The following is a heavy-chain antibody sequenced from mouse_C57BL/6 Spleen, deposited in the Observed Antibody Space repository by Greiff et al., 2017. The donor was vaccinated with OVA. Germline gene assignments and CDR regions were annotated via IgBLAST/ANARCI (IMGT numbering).Heavy chain of an antibody. CDR3: ANIYYGNYGAY. D-gene: IGHD2-1*01. J-gene: IGHJ3*01. CDR2: IYPGSGNT. CDR1: GYSFTSYY. Sequence: QVQLQQSGPELVKPGASVKISCKASGYSFTSYYIHWVKQRPGQGLEWIGWIYPGSGNTKYNGKFKGKATLTADTSSSTAYMQLSSLTSEDSAVYYCANIYYGNYGAYWGQGTLVTVSA. V-gene: IGHV1-66*01.